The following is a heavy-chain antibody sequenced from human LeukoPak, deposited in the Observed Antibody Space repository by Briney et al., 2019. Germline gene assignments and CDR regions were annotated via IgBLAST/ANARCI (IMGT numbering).Heavy chain of an antibody. V-gene: IGHV3-48*04. CDR1: GFTFSSYS. J-gene: IGHJ4*02. CDR3: ARDWRGRAAAGTWDY. CDR2: ISSSSSTI. Sequence: GGSLRLSCAASGFTFSSYSMNWVRQAPGKGLEWVSYISSSSSTIYYADSVEGRFTISRDNAKNSLYLQMNSLRAEDTAVYYCARDWRGRAAAGTWDYWGQGTLVTVSS. D-gene: IGHD6-13*01.